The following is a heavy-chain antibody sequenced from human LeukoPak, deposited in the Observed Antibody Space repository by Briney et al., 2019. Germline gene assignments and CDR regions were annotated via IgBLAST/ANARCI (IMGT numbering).Heavy chain of an antibody. J-gene: IGHJ2*01. Sequence: PSETLSLTCTVSGGSISSYYWSWIRQPPGKGLEWIGYIYYSGSTNYNPPLKSRVTISVDTSKNQFSLKLSSVTAADTAVYYCARITYYDFWSGPYWYFDLWGRGTLVTVSS. CDR3: ARITYYDFWSGPYWYFDL. V-gene: IGHV4-59*01. CDR2: IYYSGST. D-gene: IGHD3-3*01. CDR1: GGSISSYY.